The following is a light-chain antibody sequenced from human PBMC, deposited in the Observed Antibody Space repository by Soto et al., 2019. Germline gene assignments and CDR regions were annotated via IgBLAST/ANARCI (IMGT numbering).Light chain of an antibody. V-gene: IGLV2-8*01. CDR1: SSDIGAYDY. CDR2: DVN. J-gene: IGLJ2*01. CDR3: ISYAGIDIFV. Sequence: QSALTQPPSASGSHGQSVTISCTGTSSDIGAYDYVSWFQQHPGKAPKLIIYDVNKRPSGVPDRFSASKSGTTASLTVSGLQAEDEADYYCISYAGIDIFVFGGGTKMTVL.